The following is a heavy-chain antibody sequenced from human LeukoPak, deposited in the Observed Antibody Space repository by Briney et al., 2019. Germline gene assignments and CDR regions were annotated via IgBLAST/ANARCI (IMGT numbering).Heavy chain of an antibody. CDR2: IRYDGSNK. CDR3: ARDGDSSGWYYYYYGMDV. D-gene: IGHD6-19*01. Sequence: GGSLRLSCAASGFTFSSYGMHWVRQAPGKGLEWVAVIRYDGSNKYYADSVKGRFTISRDNSKNTLYLQMNSLRAEDTAVYYCARDGDSSGWYYYYYGMDVWGQGTTVTVSS. V-gene: IGHV3-33*01. CDR1: GFTFSSYG. J-gene: IGHJ6*02.